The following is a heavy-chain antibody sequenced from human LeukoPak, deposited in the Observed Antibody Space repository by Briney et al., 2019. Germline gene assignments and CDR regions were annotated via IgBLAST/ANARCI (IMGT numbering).Heavy chain of an antibody. D-gene: IGHD3-22*01. J-gene: IGHJ4*02. CDR2: ISGSGGST. CDR1: GFTFNSYA. V-gene: IGHV3-23*01. CDR3: AKALGYYYDSSGSTLDY. Sequence: GGSLRLSCAASGFTFNSYAMSWVRQAPGKGLEWVSAISGSGGSTYYADSVKGRFTISRDNSKNTLYLQMNSLRAEDTAVYYCAKALGYYYDSSGSTLDYWGQGTLVTVSS.